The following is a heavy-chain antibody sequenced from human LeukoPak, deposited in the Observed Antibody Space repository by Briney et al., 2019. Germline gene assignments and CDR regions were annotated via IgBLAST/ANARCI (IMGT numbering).Heavy chain of an antibody. J-gene: IGHJ3*02. CDR2: IKQDGSEK. CDR1: GFTFSSYG. V-gene: IGHV3-7*01. Sequence: GRSLRLSCAASGFTFSSYGMHWVRQAPGKGLEWVANIKQDGSEKYYVDSVKGRFTISRDNAKSSLYLQMNSLRAEDTAMYYCARLRYYYDSSGYPAAFDIWGQGTMATVSS. D-gene: IGHD3-22*01. CDR3: ARLRYYYDSSGYPAAFDI.